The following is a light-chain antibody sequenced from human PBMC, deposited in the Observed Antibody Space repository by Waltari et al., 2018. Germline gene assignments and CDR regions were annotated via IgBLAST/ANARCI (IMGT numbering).Light chain of an antibody. CDR2: DVS. Sequence: QSALTQPRSVSGSPGQSVTISCPGPSSDVGGSNYVSWYQQHPGKAPKLMIYDVSKRPSGVPDRFSGSKSGNTASLTISGLQAEDEADYYCCSYAGSYTWVFGGGTKLTVL. CDR3: CSYAGSYTWV. V-gene: IGLV2-11*01. CDR1: SSDVGGSNY. J-gene: IGLJ3*02.